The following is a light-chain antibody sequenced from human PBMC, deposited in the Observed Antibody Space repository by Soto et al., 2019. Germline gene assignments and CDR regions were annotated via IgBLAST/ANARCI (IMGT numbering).Light chain of an antibody. V-gene: IGKV2-28*01. CDR1: QSLLYSDGYNY. CDR2: LGS. J-gene: IGKJ5*01. CDR3: MQALQRIT. Sequence: DIVMTQSPLSLPVTPGEPASISCRSSQSLLYSDGYNYLDWYLQKPGQSPQLLIYLGSNRASGVPDRFSGSGSGTDFTLKISRVEAEYVGVYYCMQALQRITFGQGTRLEIK.